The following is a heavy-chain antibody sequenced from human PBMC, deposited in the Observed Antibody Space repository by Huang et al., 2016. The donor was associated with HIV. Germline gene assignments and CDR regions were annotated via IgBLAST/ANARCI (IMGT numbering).Heavy chain of an antibody. J-gene: IGHJ6*03. V-gene: IGHV3-30-3*01. CDR2: VSSDGSNK. CDR3: ARGPSRNYYYYYMDV. Sequence: QVQLVESGGGVVQPGRSLRLSCAASGFTFSSYAMHWVRQAPGKGLTWVAVVSSDGSNKYYADSVKGRFTSSRDNSKNTLYLQMNSLRVEDTAVYYCARGPSRNYYYYYMDVWGKGTTVTVSS. CDR1: GFTFSSYA.